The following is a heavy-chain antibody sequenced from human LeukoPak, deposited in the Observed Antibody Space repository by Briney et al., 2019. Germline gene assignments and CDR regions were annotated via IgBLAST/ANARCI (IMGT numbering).Heavy chain of an antibody. Sequence: SETLSLTCTVSGGSISSSSYYWGWIRQPPGKGLEWIGSIYYSGSTYYNPSLKSRVTISVDTSKNQFSLKLSSVTAADTAVYYCARDGTEYYYDSSGYYYHYYYGMDVWGQGTTVTVSS. V-gene: IGHV4-39*07. D-gene: IGHD3-22*01. CDR2: IYYSGST. J-gene: IGHJ6*02. CDR1: GGSISSSSYY. CDR3: ARDGTEYYYDSSGYYYHYYYGMDV.